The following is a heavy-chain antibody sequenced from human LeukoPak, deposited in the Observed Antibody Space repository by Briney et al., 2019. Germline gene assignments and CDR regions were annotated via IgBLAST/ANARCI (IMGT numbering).Heavy chain of an antibody. CDR3: TREDY. V-gene: IGHV1-2*02. J-gene: IGHJ4*02. Sequence: GASVKVSCKTSGYTFTDYYLHYMRQAPGQGLEWMGWINPNSGDATYAPKFQGRVTITRETSITTAYMELSRLTSDDTAVYYCTREDYWGQGTLVTVSS. CDR1: GYTFTDYY. CDR2: INPNSGDA.